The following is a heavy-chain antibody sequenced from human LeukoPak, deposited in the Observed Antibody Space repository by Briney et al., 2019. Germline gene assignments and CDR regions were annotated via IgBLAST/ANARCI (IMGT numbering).Heavy chain of an antibody. CDR3: ARGPWAYDSSGYYHFDY. CDR2: IWYDGSNK. J-gene: IGHJ4*02. V-gene: IGHV3-33*01. CDR1: GFTFSSYV. Sequence: GRSLRLSCAASGFTFSSYVMHWVRQAPGKGLEWVAVIWYDGSNKYYADSVKGRFTISRDNSKNTLYLQMNSLRAEDTAVYYCARGPWAYDSSGYYHFDYWGQGTLVTVSS. D-gene: IGHD3-22*01.